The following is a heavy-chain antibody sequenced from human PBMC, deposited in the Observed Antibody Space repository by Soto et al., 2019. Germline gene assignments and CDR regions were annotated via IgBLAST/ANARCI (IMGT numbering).Heavy chain of an antibody. V-gene: IGHV4-59*12. CDR3: ARDGRGVRGVRNWFDP. D-gene: IGHD3-10*01. CDR2: IYYSGST. Sequence: SETLSLTCTVSGGSISSYYWIWIRQPPGKGLEWIGFIYYSGSTNYNPSLKSRVTISVDTSKNQFSLKLSSVTAADTAVYYCARDGRGVRGVRNWFDPWGQGTLVTVSS. CDR1: GGSISSYY. J-gene: IGHJ5*02.